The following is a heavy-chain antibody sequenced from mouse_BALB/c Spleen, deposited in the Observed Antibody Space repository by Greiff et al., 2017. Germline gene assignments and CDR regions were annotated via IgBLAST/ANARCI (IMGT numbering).Heavy chain of an antibody. CDR1: GFNIKDTY. CDR2: IDPANGNT. CDR3: ARGGYDYDGGFAY. V-gene: IGHV14-3*02. D-gene: IGHD2-4*01. J-gene: IGHJ3*01. Sequence: EVQLQQSGAELVKPGASVKLSCTASGFNIKDTYMHWVKQRPEQGLEWIGRIDPANGNTKYDPKFQGKATITADTSSNTAYLQLSSLTSEDTAVYYCARGGYDYDGGFAYWGQGTLVTVSA.